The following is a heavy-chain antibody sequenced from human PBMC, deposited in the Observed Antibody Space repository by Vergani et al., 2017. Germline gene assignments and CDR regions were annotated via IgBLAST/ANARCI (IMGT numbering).Heavy chain of an antibody. CDR1: GYIFSNFW. CDR3: ASGGHGSENGGALQL. CDR2: IYPGNSEV. V-gene: IGHV5-51*01. Sequence: EKQLVQSGSETKKPGESLKISCQAFGYIFSNFWIGWVRQRPGRGLECMRNIYPGNSEVKSNPTFRGQVIFSVDTSVNTAYLQWRRLQASDTATYFCASGGHGSENGGALQLWGQGTNITVSS. D-gene: IGHD3-10*01. J-gene: IGHJ3*01.